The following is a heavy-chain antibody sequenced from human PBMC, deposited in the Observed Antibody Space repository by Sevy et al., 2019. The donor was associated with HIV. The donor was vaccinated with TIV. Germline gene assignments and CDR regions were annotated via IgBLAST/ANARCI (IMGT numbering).Heavy chain of an antibody. Sequence: GGSLRLSCAASGFTFSDYYMSWIRQAPGKGLEWVSYISSSGSTIYYADSVKGRFTISRDNAKNSLYLQMNSLRAEDTAVYYCARVVAYYGSGSYSSETYYYYGMDVWGQWTTVTVSS. V-gene: IGHV3-11*01. CDR1: GFTFSDYY. CDR3: ARVVAYYGSGSYSSETYYYYGMDV. D-gene: IGHD3-10*01. J-gene: IGHJ6*02. CDR2: ISSSGSTI.